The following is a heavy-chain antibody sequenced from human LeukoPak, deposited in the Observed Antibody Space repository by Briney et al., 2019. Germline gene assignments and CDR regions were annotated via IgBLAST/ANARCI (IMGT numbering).Heavy chain of an antibody. J-gene: IGHJ4*02. CDR2: IYYNGNT. D-gene: IGHD6-6*01. CDR3: ARGGSRQSSSSDFDY. Sequence: PSETLSLTCTVSGGSFSSYYWSWIRQPPGKGLEWIGYIYYNGNTNYNPSLKSRVTISVDTSKKQFSLKLSSVTAADTAVYYCARGGSRQSSSSDFDYWGQGILVNVSS. CDR1: GGSFSSYY. V-gene: IGHV4-59*01.